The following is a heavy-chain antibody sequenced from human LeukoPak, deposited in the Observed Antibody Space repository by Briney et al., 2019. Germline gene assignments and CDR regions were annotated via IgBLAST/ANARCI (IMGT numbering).Heavy chain of an antibody. CDR2: IYYRGST. D-gene: IGHD1-7*01. Sequence: SETLSLTCTVSGGSISSISYYWGWPRQPPGTGLEWIGHIYYRGSTFYNPSLRGRVTISVDTSKNHFSVKLTSVTTADTAVYYCARLYGNFQNYYDYWGQGTLVTVSS. CDR3: ARLYGNFQNYYDY. V-gene: IGHV4-39*07. CDR1: GGSISSISYY. J-gene: IGHJ4*02.